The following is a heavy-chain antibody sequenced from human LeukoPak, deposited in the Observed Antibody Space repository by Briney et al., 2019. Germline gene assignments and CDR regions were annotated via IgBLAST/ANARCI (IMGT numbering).Heavy chain of an antibody. V-gene: IGHV3-7*01. CDR1: GFTFSSYG. J-gene: IGHJ4*02. Sequence: GGSLRLSCGASGFTFSSYGMHWVRQAPGKGLEWVANIKHDEIEKYYVDSVKGRFTISRDNAKNSLFLQMNSLRVEDTAIYYCTRVPYGDYWSSDYWGQGTLVTVSS. CDR2: IKHDEIEK. CDR3: TRVPYGDYWSSDY. D-gene: IGHD4-17*01.